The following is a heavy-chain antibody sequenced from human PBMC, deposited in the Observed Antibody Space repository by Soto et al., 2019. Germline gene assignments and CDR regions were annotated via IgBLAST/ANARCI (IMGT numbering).Heavy chain of an antibody. Sequence: EVQLVESGGGLVKPGESLRLSCVASGFTFSSFSINWVRQAPGKGLEWVSSISGTSTYIYYADSVKGRFTIPRDNARNSLYLQMERLRVEDTAVYYCARVGYSSGWLFDYWGQGALVTVSS. V-gene: IGHV3-21*01. CDR2: ISGTSTYI. D-gene: IGHD6-19*01. J-gene: IGHJ4*02. CDR1: GFTFSSFS. CDR3: ARVGYSSGWLFDY.